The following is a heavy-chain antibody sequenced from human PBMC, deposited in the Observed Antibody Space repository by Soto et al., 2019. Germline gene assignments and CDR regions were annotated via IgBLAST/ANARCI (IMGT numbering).Heavy chain of an antibody. CDR1: GYSFTSYW. CDR3: ATIGDCSSTSCYGLDY. CDR2: IDPSDSYT. Sequence: PGESLKISCKGSGYSFTSYWISWVRQMPGKGLEWMGRIDPSDSYTNYSPSFQGHVTISADKSISTAYLQWSSLKASDTAMYYCATIGDCSSTSCYGLDYWGQGTLVTVSS. V-gene: IGHV5-10-1*01. J-gene: IGHJ4*02. D-gene: IGHD2-2*01.